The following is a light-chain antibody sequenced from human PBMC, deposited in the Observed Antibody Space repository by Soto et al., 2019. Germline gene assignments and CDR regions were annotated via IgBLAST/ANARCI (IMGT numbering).Light chain of an antibody. CDR1: SGHSSYA. CDR3: QTWGTGIQ. Sequence: QLVLTQSPSASASLGASVKLTCTLSSGHSSYAIAWHQQQPEKGPRYLMKLNSDGSHSKGDGIPDRFSGSSSGAERYLTISSLHSEDEADYSCQTWGTGIQFGGGTKVTVL. V-gene: IGLV4-69*01. J-gene: IGLJ3*02. CDR2: LNSDGSH.